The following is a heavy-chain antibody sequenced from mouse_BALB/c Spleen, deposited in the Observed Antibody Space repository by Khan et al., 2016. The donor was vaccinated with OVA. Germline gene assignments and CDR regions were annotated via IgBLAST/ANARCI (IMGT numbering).Heavy chain of an antibody. V-gene: IGHV9-3-1*01. CDR3: ARGNRDFDY. CDR2: INTYIGEP. D-gene: IGHD2-1*01. Sequence: QIQLVQSGPELKKPGETVKISCKASGYSFTNYVMNWVKQAPGKGLKWMGWINTYIGEPTYSDDFKGRFAFSLETSASTAYLQINNLKNEDTATYFCARGNRDFDYWGQGTTLTGSS. CDR1: GYSFTNYV. J-gene: IGHJ2*01.